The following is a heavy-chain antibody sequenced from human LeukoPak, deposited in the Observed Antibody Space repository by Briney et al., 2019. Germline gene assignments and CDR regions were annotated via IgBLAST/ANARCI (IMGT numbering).Heavy chain of an antibody. CDR3: AGSGSDSQGLGNY. CDR1: GYTFTGYY. CDR2: INPNSGGT. V-gene: IGHV1-2*02. J-gene: IGHJ4*02. D-gene: IGHD1-26*01. Sequence: ASVKVSCKASGYTFTGYYMHWVRQAPGQGLEWMGWINPNSGGTNYAQKFQGRVTMTRDTSTSTVYMELSSLRSEDTAVYYCAGSGSDSQGLGNYWGQGTLVTVSS.